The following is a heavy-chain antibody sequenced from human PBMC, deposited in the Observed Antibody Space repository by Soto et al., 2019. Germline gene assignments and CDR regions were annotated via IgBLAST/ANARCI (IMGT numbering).Heavy chain of an antibody. D-gene: IGHD2-21*01. Sequence: LRLSCAASGFTFSTYGMHWVRQTPGKGLEWVALISYDGSNKLYSDSVRGRFTISRDNSKNTLYLQMNSLRAEDTAVYYCAKDQRTDTAIAWRFDLWGRGTLVTVSS. V-gene: IGHV3-30*18. CDR3: AKDQRTDTAIAWRFDL. J-gene: IGHJ2*01. CDR2: ISYDGSNK. CDR1: GFTFSTYG.